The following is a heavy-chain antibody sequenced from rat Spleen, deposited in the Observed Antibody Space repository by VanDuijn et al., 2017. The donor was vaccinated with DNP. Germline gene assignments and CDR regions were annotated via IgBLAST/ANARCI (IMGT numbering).Heavy chain of an antibody. CDR1: GFSLTSYH. D-gene: IGHD1-3*01. CDR3: AREDGSSYAMDA. CDR2: MWRDGDT. J-gene: IGHJ4*01. V-gene: IGHV2-32*01. Sequence: QVQLKESGPVLVQPSQTLSLTCTVSGFSLTSYHVHWVRQPPGKGLEWMGVMWRDGDTSYNSALKSRLSISRDTSKSQVFLKMNSLQTEDTATYYCAREDGSSYAMDAWGQGTSVTVSS.